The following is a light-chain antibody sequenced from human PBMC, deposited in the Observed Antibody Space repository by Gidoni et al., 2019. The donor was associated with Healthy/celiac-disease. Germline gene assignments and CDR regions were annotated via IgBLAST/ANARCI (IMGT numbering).Light chain of an antibody. CDR1: QGISSA. CDR2: DAS. V-gene: IGKV1-13*02. CDR3: QQFNSYPLFT. J-gene: IGKJ3*01. Sequence: AIQLTQSPSSVSASVGDRVTITCRASQGISSALAWYQQKPGKAPKLLIYDASSLESGVPSRFSGSGSGTDFTLTISSLQPEDFATYYCQQFNSYPLFTFGPXTKVDIK.